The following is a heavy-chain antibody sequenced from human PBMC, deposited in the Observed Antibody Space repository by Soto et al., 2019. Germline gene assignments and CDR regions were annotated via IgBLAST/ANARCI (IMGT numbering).Heavy chain of an antibody. V-gene: IGHV3-33*01. J-gene: IGHJ6*02. CDR2: IWYDGSNK. CDR3: ARVRYSYALYYYYGMDV. CDR1: GFTFSSYG. Sequence: GGSLRLSCAASGFTFSSYGMHWVRQAPGKGLEWVAVIWYDGSNKYYADSVKGRFTISRDNSKNTLYLQMNSLRAEDTAVYYCARVRYSYALYYYYGMDVWGQGTTVTVSS. D-gene: IGHD5-18*01.